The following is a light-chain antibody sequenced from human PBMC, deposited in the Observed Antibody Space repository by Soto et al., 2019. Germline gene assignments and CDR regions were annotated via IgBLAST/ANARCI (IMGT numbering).Light chain of an antibody. CDR2: DVS. CDR1: SSDVGSFDS. J-gene: IGLJ1*01. Sequence: QSALTQPASVSGSRGQPITISCTGTSSDVGSFDSVAWYQHNPGKAPELMIYDVSNRPSGVSSRFSGSKSGNTASLSISGLQTEDEANYYCISFTTSSTLVFGTGTKLTVL. V-gene: IGLV2-14*01. CDR3: ISFTTSSTLV.